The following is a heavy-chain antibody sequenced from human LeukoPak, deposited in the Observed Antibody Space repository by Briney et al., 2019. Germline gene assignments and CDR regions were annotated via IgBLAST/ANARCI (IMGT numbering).Heavy chain of an antibody. J-gene: IGHJ4*02. CDR3: ARDSSGWYGHPKNEDY. V-gene: IGHV3-21*01. CDR1: GFTFSSYS. Sequence: PGGSLRLSCAASGFTFSSYSMNWVRQAPGKGLEWVSSISSSSSYIYYADSVKGRFTISRDNAKNSLYLQMNSLRAEDTAVYYCARDSSGWYGHPKNEDYWGQGTLVTVSS. CDR2: ISSSSSYI. D-gene: IGHD6-19*01.